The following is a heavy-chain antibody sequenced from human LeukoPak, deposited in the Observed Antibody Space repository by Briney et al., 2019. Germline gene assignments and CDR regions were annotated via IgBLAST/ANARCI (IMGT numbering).Heavy chain of an antibody. D-gene: IGHD1-26*01. CDR1: GFTFSDHF. Sequence: GGSLRLSCAASGFTFSDHFLDWVRQAPGKGLEWVGRTRNKANSYITEYAASVKGRSTISRDDSKNSLYLQMSSLKTDDTALYYCASIRGTFGYWGQGTLVTVSS. J-gene: IGHJ4*02. CDR2: TRNKANSYIT. V-gene: IGHV3-72*01. CDR3: ASIRGTFGY.